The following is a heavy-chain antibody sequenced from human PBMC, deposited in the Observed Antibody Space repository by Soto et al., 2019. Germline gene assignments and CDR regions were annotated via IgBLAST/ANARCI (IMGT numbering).Heavy chain of an antibody. D-gene: IGHD1-26*01. CDR2: VKSKTDGGTT. Sequence: GGTLRLSCAASGFTFSNGWKSWVRKAPGKGLGWVGRVKSKTDGGTTDYAAPVKGRFTISRDDSKNTLYLQMNSMKTADTAVYYCTTDRWRVGARDDSFDIWGQGTMVTVSS. J-gene: IGHJ3*02. CDR1: GFTFSNGW. CDR3: TTDRWRVGARDDSFDI. V-gene: IGHV3-15*01.